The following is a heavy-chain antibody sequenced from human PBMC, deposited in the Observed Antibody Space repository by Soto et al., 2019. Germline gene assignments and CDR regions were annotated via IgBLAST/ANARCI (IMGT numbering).Heavy chain of an antibody. V-gene: IGHV1-18*01. D-gene: IGHD1-26*01. CDR1: GYTFTSYG. CDR3: XXXXXSYALDY. CDR2: ISAYNGNT. Sequence: QVQLVQSGAEVKKPGASVKVSCKASGYTFTSYGISWVRQAPGQGLEWMGWISAYNGNTNYAQKLQGRVTMTTDTSTXXXXXXXXXXXXXXXXXXXXXXXXXSYALDYWGQGTLVTVSS. J-gene: IGHJ4*02.